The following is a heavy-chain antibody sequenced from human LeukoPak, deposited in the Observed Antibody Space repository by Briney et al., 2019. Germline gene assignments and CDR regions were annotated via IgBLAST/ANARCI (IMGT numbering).Heavy chain of an antibody. CDR3: AKDRRTVAPDAFDI. V-gene: IGHV3-9*01. J-gene: IGHJ3*02. CDR1: GFTFDDYA. CDR2: ISWNSGSI. Sequence: PGRSLRLSCAASGFTFDDYAMHWVRQAPGKGLEWVSGISWNSGSIGYADSVKGRFTISRDNAKNSLYLQMNSPRAEDTALYYCAKDRRTVAPDAFDIWGQGTMVTVSS. D-gene: IGHD6-19*01.